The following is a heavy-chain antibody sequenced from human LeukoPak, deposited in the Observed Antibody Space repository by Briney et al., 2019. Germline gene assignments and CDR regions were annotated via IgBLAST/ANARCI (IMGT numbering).Heavy chain of an antibody. Sequence: GGSLRLSCAASGFTFSNSYMTWVRQGPGKGLEWGANIEQDGSEKYYVDSVKGRFTISRDNAKNSLFLQMNSLRPEDTAVYYCARDRVIQGYSSGWLFDYWGQGTLVTVSS. D-gene: IGHD6-19*01. CDR1: GFTFSNSY. J-gene: IGHJ4*02. CDR2: IEQDGSEK. CDR3: ARDRVIQGYSSGWLFDY. V-gene: IGHV3-7*05.